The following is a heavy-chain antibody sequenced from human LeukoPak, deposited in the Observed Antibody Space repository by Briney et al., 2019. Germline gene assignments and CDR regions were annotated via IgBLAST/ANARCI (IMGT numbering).Heavy chain of an antibody. CDR2: IYDSGST. Sequence: SETLSLTCTVSGGSISIYYWSWIRQPPGKGLEWIGYIYDSGSTNYNPSLKSRVTISVDTSKNQFSLKLSSVTAADTAIYYCARAVIVVAAATQRNWFDPWGQGTLVTVSS. CDR3: ARAVIVVAAATQRNWFDP. CDR1: GGSISIYY. D-gene: IGHD2-15*01. V-gene: IGHV4-59*12. J-gene: IGHJ5*02.